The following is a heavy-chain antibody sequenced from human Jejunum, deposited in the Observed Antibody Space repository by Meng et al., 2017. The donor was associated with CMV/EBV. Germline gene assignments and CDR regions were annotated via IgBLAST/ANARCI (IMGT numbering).Heavy chain of an antibody. D-gene: IGHD2-2*01. Sequence: WVRQTPGKGLEWVSSVKSHSTFMYYADSVEGRFTISRDNAENSLHLQMNRLRAENTAVYFCARHLSAGYCNSTSCSYSYFYGMDVWGQGTTVTVSS. CDR2: VKSHSTFM. J-gene: IGHJ6*02. CDR3: ARHLSAGYCNSTSCSYSYFYGMDV. V-gene: IGHV3-21*01.